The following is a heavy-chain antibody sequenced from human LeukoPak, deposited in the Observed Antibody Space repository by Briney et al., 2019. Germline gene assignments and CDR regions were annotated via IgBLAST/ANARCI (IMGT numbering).Heavy chain of an antibody. CDR2: IIPIFGTA. Sequence: ASVKVSCKASGGTFSSYAISWVRQDPGQGLEWMGGIIPIFGTANYAQKFQGRVTITADESTSTACMELSSLRSEDTAVYYCARDGRNSGYGAPWFDPWGQGTLVTVSS. CDR3: ARDGRNSGYGAPWFDP. CDR1: GGTFSSYA. D-gene: IGHD5-12*01. J-gene: IGHJ5*02. V-gene: IGHV1-69*13.